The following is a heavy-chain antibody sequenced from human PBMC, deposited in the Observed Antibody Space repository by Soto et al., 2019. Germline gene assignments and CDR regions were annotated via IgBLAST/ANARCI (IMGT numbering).Heavy chain of an antibody. CDR3: ARDLSGYGYFDY. CDR2: ISAYNGNT. CDR1: GYTFTSYG. Sequence: ASVKVSCKASGYTFTSYGISWVRQDPGQGLEWMGWISAYNGNTNYAQKLQGRVTMTTDTSTSTAYMELRSLRSDDTAVYYCARDLSGYGYFDYWGQGTLVNVSS. D-gene: IGHD5-12*01. V-gene: IGHV1-18*01. J-gene: IGHJ4*02.